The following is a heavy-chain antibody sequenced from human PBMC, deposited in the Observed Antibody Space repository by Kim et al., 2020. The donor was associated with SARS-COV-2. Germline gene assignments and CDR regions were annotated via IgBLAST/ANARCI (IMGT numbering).Heavy chain of an antibody. V-gene: IGHV4-39*07. CDR2: IYYSGST. D-gene: IGHD3-10*01. J-gene: IGHJ3*02. CDR1: GGSISSSSYY. CDR3: ARALSGYPDACDI. Sequence: SETLSLTCTVSGGSISSSSYYWGWIRQPPGKGLEWIGCIYYSGSTYYNPSLKSRVTISVDTSKNQFSLKLSSVTAADTAVYYCARALSGYPDACDIWGHGTLVTVSS.